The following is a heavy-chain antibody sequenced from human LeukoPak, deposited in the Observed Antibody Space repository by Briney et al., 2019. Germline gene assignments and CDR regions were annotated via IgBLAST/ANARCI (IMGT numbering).Heavy chain of an antibody. CDR1: GYTFIHYG. CDR3: AREASTYYYDSSGYYPDAFDI. CDR2: ISPHSGKT. V-gene: IGHV1-18*01. Sequence: ASVKASCKASGYTFIHYGISWVRQAPGQGLEWMGWISPHSGKTNYAQKVQGRVTLTTDTSTSTAYMELRSLRSDDTAVYYCAREASTYYYDSSGYYPDAFDIWGQGTMVTVSS. D-gene: IGHD3-22*01. J-gene: IGHJ3*02.